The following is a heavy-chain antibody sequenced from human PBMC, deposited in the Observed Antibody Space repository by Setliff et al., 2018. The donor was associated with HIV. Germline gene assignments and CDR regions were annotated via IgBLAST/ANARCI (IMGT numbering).Heavy chain of an antibody. CDR2: IYYTGST. CDR1: GGSIRSPDHY. CDR3: ARVAVATLYTSTWYRDY. Sequence: SETLSLTCSVFGGSIRSPDHYWSWIRQSPEKGLEWIGHIYYTGSTSYNPSLKSRAAMSVDTSKNQFSLKLSSVTAADTAVYYCARVAVATLYTSTWYRDYWGQGTLVTVSS. J-gene: IGHJ4*02. D-gene: IGHD6-13*01. V-gene: IGHV4-30-4*01.